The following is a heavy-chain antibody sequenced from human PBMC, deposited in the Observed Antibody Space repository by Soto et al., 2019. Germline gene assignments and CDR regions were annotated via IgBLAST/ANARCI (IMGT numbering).Heavy chain of an antibody. CDR3: ARGTDYTQIASYHYGMDV. J-gene: IGHJ6*02. Sequence: SETLSLTCTVSGKSVSTFYWSWIRQPPGKGLEWIGHAYYSGSTNYDPSLKSRVTISVDMSKNQVSLRLTSVTAADTAVYYCARGTDYTQIASYHYGMDVWGQGTSVTVS. V-gene: IGHV4-59*02. CDR2: AYYSGST. CDR1: GKSVSTFY. D-gene: IGHD4-4*01.